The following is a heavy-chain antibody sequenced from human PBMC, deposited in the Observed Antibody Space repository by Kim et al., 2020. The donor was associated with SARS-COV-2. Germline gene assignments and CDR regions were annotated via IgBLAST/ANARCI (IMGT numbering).Heavy chain of an antibody. J-gene: IGHJ4*02. V-gene: IGHV3-74*01. CDR2: INTEGTTT. D-gene: IGHD3-16*01. CDR3: ATVGGTGDGGWDY. CDR1: GFTLNTYW. Sequence: VGSLRLSCAASGFTLNTYWIHWVRQVPGKGLVWISRINTEGTTTNYVDSVTGRFTISRDNAKNTVYLQMNSLRAEDMAVYYCATVGGTGDGGWDYWGQGALVTVSS.